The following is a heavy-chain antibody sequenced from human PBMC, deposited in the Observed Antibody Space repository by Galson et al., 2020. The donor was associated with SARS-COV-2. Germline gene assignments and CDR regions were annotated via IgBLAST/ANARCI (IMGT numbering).Heavy chain of an antibody. V-gene: IGHV3-30*18. Sequence: GGSLRLSCAASGFTFSSYGMHWVRQAPGKGLEWVAVISYDGSNKYYADSVKGRFTISRDNSKNTLYLQMNSLRAEDTAVYYCAKDVFWSGALWPTGTYYYYGMDVWGQGTTVTVSS. CDR1: GFTFSSYG. J-gene: IGHJ6*02. CDR2: ISYDGSNK. D-gene: IGHD3-3*01. CDR3: AKDVFWSGALWPTGTYYYYGMDV.